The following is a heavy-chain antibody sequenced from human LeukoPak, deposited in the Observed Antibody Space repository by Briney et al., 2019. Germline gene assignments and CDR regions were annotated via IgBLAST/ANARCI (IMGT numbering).Heavy chain of an antibody. CDR2: IWYDGSNK. CDR1: GFTFSSYG. V-gene: IGHV3-33*01. D-gene: IGHD4-17*01. CDR3: ARGTVTTSKYNWFDP. J-gene: IGHJ5*02. Sequence: GGSLRLSCAASGFTFSSYGMHWVRQAPGKGLEWVAVIWYDGSNKYYADSVKGRFTISRDNSKNTLYLQMNSLRAEDTAVYYCARGTVTTSKYNWFDPWGQVTLVTVSS.